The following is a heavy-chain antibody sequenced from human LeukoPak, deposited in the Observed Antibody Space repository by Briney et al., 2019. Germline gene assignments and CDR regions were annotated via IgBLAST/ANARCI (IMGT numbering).Heavy chain of an antibody. CDR1: GFTFSSYA. CDR2: ISGSGGST. V-gene: IGHV3-23*01. Sequence: GGSLRLSCAASGFTFSSYAMSWVRQAPGKRLEWVSAISGSGGSTYYADSVKGRFTISRDNSKHTLYLQMNSLRAEDTAVYYCAKGDYDSSGPLNYYFDYWGQGTLVTVSS. CDR3: AKGDYDSSGPLNYYFDY. D-gene: IGHD3-22*01. J-gene: IGHJ4*02.